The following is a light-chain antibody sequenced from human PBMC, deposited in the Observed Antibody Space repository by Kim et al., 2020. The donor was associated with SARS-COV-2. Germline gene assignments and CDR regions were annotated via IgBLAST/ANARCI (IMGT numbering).Light chain of an antibody. V-gene: IGKV1-12*01. Sequence: ASVGDRVTITCRASQDISSWLVWYQQKPGKVPKLLIYAASSLQSGVPSRFSGSGSGTDFTLTISSLQPEDFATYYCQQANSFPITFGQGTRLEIK. J-gene: IGKJ5*01. CDR2: AAS. CDR3: QQANSFPIT. CDR1: QDISSW.